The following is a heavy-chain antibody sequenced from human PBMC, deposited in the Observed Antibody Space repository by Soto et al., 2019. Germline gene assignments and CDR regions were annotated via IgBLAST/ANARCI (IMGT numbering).Heavy chain of an antibody. Sequence: SEIQSHTYIFVDGSVTYYHLSWIRQIPGKGLEWIAYTAYTGNTNYNPSLKSRVTISIDTTKNQLSLKLTSMTAADTAVYYCARDMHAGFTHFFPLWGKGTLVIVFS. J-gene: IGHJ1*01. CDR2: TAYTGNT. V-gene: IGHV4-59*02. D-gene: IGHD2-8*01. CDR1: DGSVTYYH. CDR3: ARDMHAGFTHFFPL.